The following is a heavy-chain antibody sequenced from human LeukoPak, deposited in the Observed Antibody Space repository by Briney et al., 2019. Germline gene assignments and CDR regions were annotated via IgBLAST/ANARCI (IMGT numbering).Heavy chain of an antibody. J-gene: IGHJ4*02. CDR1: GFTFSSYW. CDR2: IRQDGSVQ. D-gene: IGHD1/OR15-1a*01. CDR3: LVTTRSRGFDY. Sequence: GGSLRLSCAASGFTFSSYWMSWVRQAPGKGLEWVANIRQDGSVQNYVDSVKGRFTISRDNSKNSVYLQMSSLGAEDTAVYYCLVTTRSRGFDYWGQGTLVTVSS. V-gene: IGHV3-7*01.